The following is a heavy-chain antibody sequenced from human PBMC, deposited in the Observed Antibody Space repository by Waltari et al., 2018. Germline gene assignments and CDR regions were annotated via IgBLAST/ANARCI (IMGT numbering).Heavy chain of an antibody. CDR3: ANRPTGKAY. CDR1: GFTFRSYE. CDR2: ISYIGSTT. Sequence: EVQLVESGGGLVQPGGSLRLSCAASGFTFRSYELSWVRQAPGKGVKGVSYISYIGSTTYYAESVKGRFNNARDNAKNALYLQMNSPRDEDTAVYYCANRPTGKAYWGQGTLVTVSS. J-gene: IGHJ4*02. D-gene: IGHD1-1*01. V-gene: IGHV3-48*03.